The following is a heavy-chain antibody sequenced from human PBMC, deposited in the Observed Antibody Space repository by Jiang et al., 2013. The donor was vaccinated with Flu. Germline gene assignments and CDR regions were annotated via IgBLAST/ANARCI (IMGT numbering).Heavy chain of an antibody. Sequence: LLKPSETLSLTCTVSGGSITTSSYYWGWIRQPPGKGLEWIGNIYYTGSTYYNPSLRGRVTISVDRSKNQFSLKLSSLTAADTAVYYCVRPSSYHYYAMDVWGQGTTVTVS. V-gene: IGHV4-39*07. CDR2: IYYTGST. D-gene: IGHD3-16*02. CDR1: GGSITTSSYY. CDR3: VRPSSYHYYAMDV. J-gene: IGHJ6*02.